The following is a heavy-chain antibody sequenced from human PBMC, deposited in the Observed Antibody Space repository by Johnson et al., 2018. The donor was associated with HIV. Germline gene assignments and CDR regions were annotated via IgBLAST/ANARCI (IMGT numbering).Heavy chain of an antibody. J-gene: IGHJ3*02. Sequence: MLLVESGGGLVQPGGSLRLSCAASGFTFSSYWMHWVRQAPVKGLVWVSRINSDGSSTSSADSVKGRFTLSRDNAKNTLYLQMNSLRAEDTAVYYCARGLHTGYCSGGSCYGARAFDIWGQGTMVTVSS. CDR2: INSDGSST. V-gene: IGHV3-74*02. CDR1: GFTFSSYW. D-gene: IGHD2-15*01. CDR3: ARGLHTGYCSGGSCYGARAFDI.